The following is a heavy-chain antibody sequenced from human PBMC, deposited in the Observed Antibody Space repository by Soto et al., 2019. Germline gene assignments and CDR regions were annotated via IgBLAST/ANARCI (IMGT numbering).Heavy chain of an antibody. CDR3: ERDSSWNDDTYYYYHYGMDV. V-gene: IGHV3-21*01. CDR1: GFPFSIYS. CDR2: ISSSSTYI. J-gene: IGHJ6*02. Sequence: GGSLRLSCAASGFPFSIYSINWVRQSPGKGLEWVSSISSSSTYIYYADSVKGRFTISRDNAKNSLYLQMNSLRAEDTAVYYCERDSSWNDDTYYYYHYGMDVWAQGTTVTLSS. D-gene: IGHD1-1*01.